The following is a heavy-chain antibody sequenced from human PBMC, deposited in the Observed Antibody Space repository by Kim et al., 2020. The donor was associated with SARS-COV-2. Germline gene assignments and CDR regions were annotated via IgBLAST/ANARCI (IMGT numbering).Heavy chain of an antibody. CDR1: GFTFSSYS. CDR3: ARVSEARSPRWVLRYFDWSPWDWYFDL. Sequence: GGSLRLSCAASGFTFSSYSMNWVRQAPGKGLEWVSSISSSSSYIYYADSVKGRFTISRDNAKNSLYLQMNSLRAEDTAVYYCARVSEARSPRWVLRYFDWSPWDWYFDLCGRGTLVTVSS. J-gene: IGHJ2*01. D-gene: IGHD3-9*01. CDR2: ISSSSSYI. V-gene: IGHV3-21*01.